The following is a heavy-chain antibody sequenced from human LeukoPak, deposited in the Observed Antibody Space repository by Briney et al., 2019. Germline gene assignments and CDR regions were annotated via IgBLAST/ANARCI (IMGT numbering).Heavy chain of an antibody. CDR2: IYYSGST. Sequence: SETLSLTCTVPGGSISSHYWSWIRQPPGKGLEWIGYIYYSGSTNYNPSLKSRVTISVDTSKNQFSLKLSSVTAADTAVYYCARGYQTSSSWSRGAFDIWGQGTMVTVSS. D-gene: IGHD6-13*01. CDR1: GGSISSHY. J-gene: IGHJ3*02. CDR3: ARGYQTSSSWSRGAFDI. V-gene: IGHV4-59*11.